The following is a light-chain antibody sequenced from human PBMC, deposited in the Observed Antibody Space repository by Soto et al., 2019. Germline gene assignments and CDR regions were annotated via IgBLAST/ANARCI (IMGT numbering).Light chain of an antibody. Sequence: QSALTQPASVSGSPGPSVTISCTGSSSDIGTYKYVSWYQHHPGKAPKILIYEVTNRPSGVSDRFSGSKSGNTASLTISGLQADDEADYYCSSYAASFLRVFGSGTKVTVL. V-gene: IGLV2-14*01. J-gene: IGLJ1*01. CDR1: SSDIGTYKY. CDR2: EVT. CDR3: SSYAASFLRV.